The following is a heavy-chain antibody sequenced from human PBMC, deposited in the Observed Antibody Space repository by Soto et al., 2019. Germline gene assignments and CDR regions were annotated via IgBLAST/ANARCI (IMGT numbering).Heavy chain of an antibody. CDR3: ARVNADTADY. V-gene: IGHV4-30-2*01. CDR1: GGSISSGGYS. D-gene: IGHD5-18*01. J-gene: IGHJ4*02. Sequence: SGTLSLTCAVSGGSISSGGYSWSWIRQPPGEGLEWIGYIYHSGSTYYNPSLKSRVTISVDRSKNQFSLKLSSVTAADTAVYYCARVNADTADYWGQGTLVTVSS. CDR2: IYHSGST.